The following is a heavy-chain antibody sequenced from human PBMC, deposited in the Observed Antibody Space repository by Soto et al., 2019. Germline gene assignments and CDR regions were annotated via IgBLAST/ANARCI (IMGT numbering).Heavy chain of an antibody. CDR3: ARDLRFRGFYGMDV. J-gene: IGHJ6*02. CDR2: IYYSGST. Sequence: QVHLQESGPGLVKPSQTLSLPCTVSCGSISSGGYYWSWIRQHPGKGLEWIGYIYYSGSTYYNPSLKSRVTISVDTSKNQFSLKLSSVTAADTAVYYCARDLRFRGFYGMDVWGQGTTVTVSS. CDR1: CGSISSGGYY. D-gene: IGHD3-10*01. V-gene: IGHV4-31*03.